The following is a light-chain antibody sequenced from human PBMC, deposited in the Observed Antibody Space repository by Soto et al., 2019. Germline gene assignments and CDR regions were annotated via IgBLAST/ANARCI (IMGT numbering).Light chain of an antibody. J-gene: IGLJ1*01. CDR2: EVT. Sequence: QSVLIQPPSVSGSPGQSVTISCTGTSSDVGSYDYVSWYQQHPGKAPKLMIYEVTKRPSGVPDRFSGSKSGNTASLTVSGLQADDEADYYCSSYAGNNNYVFGTGTKLTVL. CDR3: SSYAGNNNYV. V-gene: IGLV2-8*01. CDR1: SSDVGSYDY.